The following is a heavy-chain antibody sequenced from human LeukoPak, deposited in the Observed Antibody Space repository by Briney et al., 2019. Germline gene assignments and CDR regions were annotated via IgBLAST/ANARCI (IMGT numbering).Heavy chain of an antibody. V-gene: IGHV4-34*01. D-gene: IGHD1-1*01. CDR3: AREVGIRDYYYGMDV. CDR2: INHSGST. Sequence: PSETLSLTCAVYGGSFSGYYWSWIRQPPGKGLEWIGEINHSGSTNYNPSLKSRVTISVDTSKNQFSLKLSSVTAADTAVYYCAREVGIRDYYYGMDVWGQGTTVTVSS. CDR1: GGSFSGYY. J-gene: IGHJ6*02.